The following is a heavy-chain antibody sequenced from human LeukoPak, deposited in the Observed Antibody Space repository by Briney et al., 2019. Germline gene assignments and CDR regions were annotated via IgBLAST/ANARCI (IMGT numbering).Heavy chain of an antibody. Sequence: ASVKVSCKASGGTFSSYAISWVRQAPGQGLEWMGGIIPIFGTANYAQKFQGRVTITADKSTSTAYMELSSLRSEDTAVYYCARGAPLRNYYYGMDVWGKGTTVTVSS. CDR1: GGTFSSYA. CDR2: IIPIFGTA. D-gene: IGHD3-16*01. J-gene: IGHJ6*04. V-gene: IGHV1-69*06. CDR3: ARGAPLRNYYYGMDV.